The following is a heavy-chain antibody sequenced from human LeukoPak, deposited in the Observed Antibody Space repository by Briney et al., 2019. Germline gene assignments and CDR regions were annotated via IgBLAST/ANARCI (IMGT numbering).Heavy chain of an antibody. Sequence: SVKVSCKASGGTFRGNGDNWVREAPGQGLEWMGGIIPMFDSRSYAQKFQGRVTLTSDESRTTAYMELSNLTTEDTAIYYCAREANFGGNLNWLDPWGQGTLVTVSS. CDR2: IIPMFDSR. CDR3: AREANFGGNLNWLDP. CDR1: GGTFRGNG. V-gene: IGHV1-69*13. J-gene: IGHJ5*02. D-gene: IGHD4-23*01.